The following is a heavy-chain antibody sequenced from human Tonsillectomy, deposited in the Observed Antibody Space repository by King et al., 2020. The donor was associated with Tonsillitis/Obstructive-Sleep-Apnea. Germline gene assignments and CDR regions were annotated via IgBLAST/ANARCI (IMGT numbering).Heavy chain of an antibody. J-gene: IGHJ5*02. Sequence: VQLQESGGGLVQPGGSLRLSCAASGFTFSSYSMNWVRQAPGKGLEWVSYISSSSSTIYYADSVKGRFTISRDNAKNSLYLQMNSLRDEDTAVYYCARGCSSTSCYVEPPLDPWGQGTLVTVSS. D-gene: IGHD2-2*01. CDR3: ARGCSSTSCYVEPPLDP. V-gene: IGHV3-48*02. CDR2: ISSSSSTI. CDR1: GFTFSSYS.